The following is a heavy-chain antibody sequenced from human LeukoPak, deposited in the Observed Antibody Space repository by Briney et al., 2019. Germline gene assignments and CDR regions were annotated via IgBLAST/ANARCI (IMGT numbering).Heavy chain of an antibody. J-gene: IGHJ3*02. D-gene: IGHD3-22*01. Sequence: SVKVSCKASGGTFSSYAISWVRQAPGQGLEWMGGIIPIFGTANYAQKFQGRVTITTDESTSTAYMELSSLRSEDTAVYYCASTLGDYYDSSGDHAFDIWGQGTMVTVSS. V-gene: IGHV1-69*05. CDR1: GGTFSSYA. CDR2: IIPIFGTA. CDR3: ASTLGDYYDSSGDHAFDI.